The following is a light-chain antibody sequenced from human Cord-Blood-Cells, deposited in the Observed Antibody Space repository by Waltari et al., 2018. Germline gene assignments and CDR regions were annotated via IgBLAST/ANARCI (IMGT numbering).Light chain of an antibody. CDR3: QQSYSTPRT. J-gene: IGKJ3*01. CDR2: APS. CDR1: QIISSY. V-gene: IGKV1-39*01. Sequence: DIQMTQSPPSLSASVGDRVTIPCRASQIISSYLNWYQQKPGKAPKLLIYAPSSLQSGVPSRFSGSGSGTDFTLTISSLQPEDFATYYCQQSYSTPRTFGPGTKVDIK.